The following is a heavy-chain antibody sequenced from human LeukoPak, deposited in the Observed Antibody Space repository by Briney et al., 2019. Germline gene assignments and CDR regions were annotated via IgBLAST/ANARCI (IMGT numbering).Heavy chain of an antibody. J-gene: IGHJ3*02. CDR3: ATPYPGRGAFDI. CDR1: GYTFTHYY. Sequence: ASVKVSCKASGYTFTHYYVHWVRQAPGQGLEWMGWINPNSGGTNYAQKFQGRVTMTRDTSISTAYMELSRLRSDDTAVYYCATPYPGRGAFDIWGQGTMVTVSS. V-gene: IGHV1-2*02. D-gene: IGHD2-2*02. CDR2: INPNSGGT.